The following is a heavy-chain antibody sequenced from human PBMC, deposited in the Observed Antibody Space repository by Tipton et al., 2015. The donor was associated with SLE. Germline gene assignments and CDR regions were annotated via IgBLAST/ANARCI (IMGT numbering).Heavy chain of an antibody. V-gene: IGHV4-34*01. CDR2: INHSGST. D-gene: IGHD6-6*01. CDR1: GGSFSGYY. J-gene: IGHJ4*02. Sequence: TLSLTCAVYGGSFSGYYWSWIRQPPGKGLEWIGEINHSGSTNYNPSLKSRVTISINTSKNQFSLNLSSVTAADTAVYYCARDGAARGYFDYWGQGTLVTVSS. CDR3: ARDGAARGYFDY.